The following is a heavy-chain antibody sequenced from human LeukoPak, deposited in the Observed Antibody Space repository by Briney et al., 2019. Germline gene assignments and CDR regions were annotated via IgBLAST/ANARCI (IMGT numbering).Heavy chain of an antibody. CDR1: GGSFSGYY. D-gene: IGHD3-10*01. CDR3: ARDSARGVGDYGMDV. Sequence: SETLSLTCAVYGGSFSGYYWSWIRQPPGKGLEWIGYIYYSGSTYYNPSLKSRVTMSVDTSKNQFSLKLSSVTAADTAVYYCARDSARGVGDYGMDVWGQGTTVTVSS. V-gene: IGHV4-34*09. J-gene: IGHJ6*02. CDR2: IYYSGST.